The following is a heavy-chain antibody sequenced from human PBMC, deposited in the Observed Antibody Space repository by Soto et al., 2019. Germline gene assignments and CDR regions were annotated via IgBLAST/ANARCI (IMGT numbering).Heavy chain of an antibody. V-gene: IGHV3-66*01. J-gene: IGHJ5*02. Sequence: EVQLVESGGGLVQPGGSLRLSCAASGFTVSSNYMSWVRQAPGKGLEWVSVIYSGGTTYNADSVKGRFTISRDNSKNTLYHQMNSLRAEDTAVYDCAGDGDSSDYRGWFDPWGQGTLVTVSP. CDR2: IYSGGTT. CDR1: GFTVSSNY. D-gene: IGHD3-22*01. CDR3: AGDGDSSDYRGWFDP.